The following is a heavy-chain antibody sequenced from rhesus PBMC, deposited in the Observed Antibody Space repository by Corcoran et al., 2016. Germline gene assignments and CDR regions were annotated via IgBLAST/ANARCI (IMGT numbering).Heavy chain of an antibody. V-gene: IGHV4S10*01. J-gene: IGHJ4*01. CDR3: ARDHWGSSYDY. Sequence: QVQLQESGPGVVKPSETLSLTCAVSGGSISDTYRWSWIRQPPGKGLEWIGYIYGSSTSTNYNPSLKRRVTMSKDTSKNQFSLKLSAVTAADTAVYYCARDHWGSSYDYWGQGVLVTVSS. CDR2: IYGSSTST. D-gene: IGHD6-43*01. CDR1: GGSISDTYR.